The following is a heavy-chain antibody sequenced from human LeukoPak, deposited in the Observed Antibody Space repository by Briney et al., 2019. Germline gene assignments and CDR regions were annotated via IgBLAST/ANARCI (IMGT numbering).Heavy chain of an antibody. D-gene: IGHD5-12*01. Sequence: GGSLRLSCAASGFAFSSYAISWVRQAPGKGLEWVSSISGSGGSTYYADSVKGRFTVSRDNFKNTLYLQMNSLRVEDTAVYYCAKDRGRYSYGSVDYWGQGTLVTVSS. CDR1: GFAFSSYA. V-gene: IGHV3-23*01. CDR3: AKDRGRYSYGSVDY. CDR2: ISGSGGST. J-gene: IGHJ4*02.